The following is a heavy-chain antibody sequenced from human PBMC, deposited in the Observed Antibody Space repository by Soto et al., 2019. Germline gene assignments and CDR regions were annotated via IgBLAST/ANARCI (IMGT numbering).Heavy chain of an antibody. Sequence: SETLSLTCAVSGGSISSGGYSWSWIRQPPGKGLEWIGYIYHSGSTYYNPSLKSRVTISVDRSKNQFSLKLSSVTAADTAVYYCARGSITGTHYGMDVWGQGTTVTVSS. D-gene: IGHD1-20*01. J-gene: IGHJ6*02. CDR2: IYHSGST. CDR1: GGSISSGGYS. V-gene: IGHV4-30-2*01. CDR3: ARGSITGTHYGMDV.